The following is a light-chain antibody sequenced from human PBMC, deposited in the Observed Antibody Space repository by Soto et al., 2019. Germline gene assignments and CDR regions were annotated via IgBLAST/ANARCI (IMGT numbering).Light chain of an antibody. V-gene: IGKV2-28*01. Sequence: DIVMTQSPLSLPVTPGEPASISCRSSQSLLHSNGYTYLDWYLQKPGQSPQLLIYWGSNRASGVPDRFSGSGSGTDFTLKISRVEAEDVGVYYCMQALQTPLTFGGGTKVDIK. CDR2: WGS. CDR3: MQALQTPLT. CDR1: QSLLHSNGYTY. J-gene: IGKJ4*01.